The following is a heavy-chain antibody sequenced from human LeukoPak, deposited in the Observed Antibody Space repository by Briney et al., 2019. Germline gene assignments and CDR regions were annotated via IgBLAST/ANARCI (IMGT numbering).Heavy chain of an antibody. Sequence: GGSLRLSCAASGFTFSSYWMSWVRQAPGKGLEWVANIKQDGSEKYYVDSVKGRFTISRDNAKNSLYLQMNSLRAEDTAVYYCARVVYYDFWSGYYLNYYYYGMDVWGQGTTVTVSS. V-gene: IGHV3-7*03. J-gene: IGHJ6*02. CDR1: GFTFSSYW. CDR2: IKQDGSEK. CDR3: ARVVYYDFWSGYYLNYYYYGMDV. D-gene: IGHD3-3*01.